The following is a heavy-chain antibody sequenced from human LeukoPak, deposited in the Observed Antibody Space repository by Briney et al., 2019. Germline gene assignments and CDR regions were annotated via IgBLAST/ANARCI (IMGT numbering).Heavy chain of an antibody. CDR3: ARDSGGAPATPTRIFDY. CDR1: GYXFTSYY. Sequence: ASVKVSCKASGYXFTSYYIHWVRQAPGQGLEWMGIINPSGGSTSYAQKFQGRVTMTRDTSTSTVYMELSSLRSEDTAVYYCARDSGGAPATPTRIFDYWGQGTLVTVSS. CDR2: INPSGGST. J-gene: IGHJ4*02. D-gene: IGHD2-15*01. V-gene: IGHV1-46*01.